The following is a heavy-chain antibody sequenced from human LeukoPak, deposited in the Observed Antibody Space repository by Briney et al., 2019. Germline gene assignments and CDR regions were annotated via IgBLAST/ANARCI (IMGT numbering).Heavy chain of an antibody. V-gene: IGHV3-30-3*01. CDR1: GFTFSSYA. CDR2: ILYHGDNK. Sequence: GKSLRLSCAASGFTFSSYAMHWVRQAPGKGLEWVAIILYHGDNKNYADSVKGRFTISRDNSKNTLHLQMNTLRTEDTAVYFCARSPYGDPQYYLDFWGQGTLVTVSS. D-gene: IGHD4-17*01. CDR3: ARSPYGDPQYYLDF. J-gene: IGHJ4*02.